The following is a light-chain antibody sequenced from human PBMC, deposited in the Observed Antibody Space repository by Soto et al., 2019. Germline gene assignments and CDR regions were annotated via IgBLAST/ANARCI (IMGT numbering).Light chain of an antibody. V-gene: IGLV2-14*01. CDR3: SSFTSKSSLI. CDR1: MRDVGGYNL. CDR2: EVR. Sequence: QSALTQTASVSGSPGQSSTISCAGTMRDVGGYNLVSWYQQHPGRAPQLILYEVRNRPSGISFRFSGSKSGNTASLTISGLQAEDEADYYCSSFTSKSSLIFGGGTKLTVL. J-gene: IGLJ2*01.